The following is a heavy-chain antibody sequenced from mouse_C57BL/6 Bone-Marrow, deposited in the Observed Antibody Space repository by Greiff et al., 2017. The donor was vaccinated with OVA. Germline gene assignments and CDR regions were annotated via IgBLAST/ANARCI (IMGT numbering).Heavy chain of an antibody. D-gene: IGHD1-1*01. CDR2: IYPGSGNT. V-gene: IGHV1-76*01. CDR3: ARDYYGSSYDWYFDV. CDR1: GYTFTDYY. Sequence: VQLQQSGAELVRPGASVKLSCKASGYTFTDYYINWVKQRPGQGLEWIARIYPGSGNTYYNEKFKGKATLTAEKSSSNAYMQLSSLTSEDSAVYFCARDYYGSSYDWYFDVWGTGTTVTVSS. J-gene: IGHJ1*03.